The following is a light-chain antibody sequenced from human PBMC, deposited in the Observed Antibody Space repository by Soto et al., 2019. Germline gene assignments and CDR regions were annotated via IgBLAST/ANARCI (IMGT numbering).Light chain of an antibody. V-gene: IGLV1-47*01. CDR2: RNN. Sequence: QTVVTQPPSASGTPGQRVTISCSGTSSNIGGNYVYWYQQLPGTAPKLLIYRNNQRPSGVPDRFSGSKSGTSASLAISGLRSEDEADYYCAAWDDSLSGHWVFGGGTKVTVL. CDR3: AAWDDSLSGHWV. J-gene: IGLJ3*02. CDR1: SSNIGGNY.